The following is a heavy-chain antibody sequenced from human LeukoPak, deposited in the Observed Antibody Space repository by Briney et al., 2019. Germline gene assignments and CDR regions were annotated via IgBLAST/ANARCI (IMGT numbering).Heavy chain of an antibody. CDR3: ARVKMGATVSDYYYMDV. Sequence: GGSLRLSCAASGFTFSDYTIHWVRQAPGKRLQSVSAITSNGAYTHYADSVKGRFTISRDNSRNAVFLQMGGLRIEDMAVYYCARVKMGATVSDYYYMDVWGKGTTVTVSS. D-gene: IGHD1-26*01. CDR2: ITSNGAYT. CDR1: GFTFSDYT. V-gene: IGHV3-64*02. J-gene: IGHJ6*03.